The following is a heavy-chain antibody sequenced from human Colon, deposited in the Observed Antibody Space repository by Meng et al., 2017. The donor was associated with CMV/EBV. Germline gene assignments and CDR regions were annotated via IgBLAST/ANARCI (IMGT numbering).Heavy chain of an antibody. Sequence: GGSLRLSCAASGFTFSSYCMSWVRQAPGKGLEWVANIKQDGSEKYYVDSVKGRFTISRDNAKNSLYLQMNSLRAEDTAVYYCARGRTPGLGYCSSTSCYPYYGMDVWGQGTTVTVSS. CDR3: ARGRTPGLGYCSSTSCYPYYGMDV. CDR1: GFTFSSYC. CDR2: IKQDGSEK. V-gene: IGHV3-7*01. D-gene: IGHD2-2*01. J-gene: IGHJ6*02.